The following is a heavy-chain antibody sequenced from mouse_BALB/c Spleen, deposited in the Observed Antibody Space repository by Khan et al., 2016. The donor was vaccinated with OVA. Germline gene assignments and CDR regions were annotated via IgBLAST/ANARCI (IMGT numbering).Heavy chain of an antibody. CDR1: GYSFTSYW. CDR3: ARWTTTSDWYFDV. Sequence: QVQLKQSGAELVRPGTSVKLSCKASGYSFTSYWMNWMKQRPGQGLEWIGLIHPSDSETRLNQKFKDKATLTVDKSSSTAYMQLSSPTSEDSAVYYCARWTTTSDWYFDVWGAGTTVTVSS. V-gene: IGHV1-74*01. J-gene: IGHJ1*01. D-gene: IGHD1-1*01. CDR2: IHPSDSET.